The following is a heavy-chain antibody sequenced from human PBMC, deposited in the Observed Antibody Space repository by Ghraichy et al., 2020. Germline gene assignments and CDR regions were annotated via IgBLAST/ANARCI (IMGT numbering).Heavy chain of an antibody. D-gene: IGHD6-13*01. Sequence: SDTLSLTCTVSGGSISTYYWSWVRQPPGKGLEWIGYIFYSGSTTYNPSLKSRVTISVDTSKNQFSLNLSSVTAADTAVYYCARSESSTSYTMDVWGQGTTVIVSS. CDR3: ARSESSTSYTMDV. CDR1: GGSISTYY. V-gene: IGHV4-59*01. CDR2: IFYSGST. J-gene: IGHJ6*02.